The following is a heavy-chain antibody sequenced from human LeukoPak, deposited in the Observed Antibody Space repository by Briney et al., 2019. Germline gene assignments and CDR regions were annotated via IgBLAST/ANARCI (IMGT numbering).Heavy chain of an antibody. CDR2: FDPEDGET. J-gene: IGHJ3*02. D-gene: IGHD6-19*01. CDR1: GYTLTELP. Sequence: ASVKVSCKVSGYTLTELPMHWVRQAPGKGLEWMGGFDPEDGETIYAQKFQGRVTMTEDTSTDTAYMELSSLRSEDTAVYYCATRQWLVLGDAFDIWGQGTMVTVSS. CDR3: ATRQWLVLGDAFDI. V-gene: IGHV1-24*01.